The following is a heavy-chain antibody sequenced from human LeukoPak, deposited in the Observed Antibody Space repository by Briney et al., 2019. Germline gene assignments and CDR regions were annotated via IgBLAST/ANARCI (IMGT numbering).Heavy chain of an antibody. J-gene: IGHJ4*02. CDR1: GGSFSGYY. V-gene: IGHV4-34*01. D-gene: IGHD3-10*01. CDR2: INHSGST. Sequence: SETLSLTCAVYGGSFSGYYWSWIRQPPGKGLEWIGEINHSGSTNYNPSLKSRVTISVDTSKNQFSLKLSSVTAADTAVYYCARHGYYGSGSYPYWGQGTLVTVSS. CDR3: ARHGYYGSGSYPY.